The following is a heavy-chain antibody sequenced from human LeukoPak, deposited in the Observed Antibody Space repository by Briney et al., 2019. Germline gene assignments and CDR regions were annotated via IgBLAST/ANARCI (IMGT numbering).Heavy chain of an antibody. V-gene: IGHV4-34*01. J-gene: IGHJ3*02. Sequence: PSETLSLTCAVYGGSFSGYYWSWIRQPPGKGLEWIGEINHSGSTNYNPSLKSRVTISVDTAKNQFSLKLSSVTAADTAVYYCARRTTGTHADAFDIWGQGTKVTVSS. CDR3: ARRTTGTHADAFDI. D-gene: IGHD1-1*01. CDR1: GGSFSGYY. CDR2: INHSGST.